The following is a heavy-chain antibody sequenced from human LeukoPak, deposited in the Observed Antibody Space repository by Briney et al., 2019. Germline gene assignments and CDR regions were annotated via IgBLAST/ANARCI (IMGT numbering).Heavy chain of an antibody. CDR2: IKVDGSEK. CDR1: GFTFSSYW. D-gene: IGHD3-22*01. J-gene: IGHJ4*02. Sequence: GGSLRLSCAASGFTFSSYWMSWVRQAPGKGLEWVAHIKVDGSEKYYVDSVKGRFTISRDNAKNSLYLQMNSLRAEDTAVYYCARDTFITMIVNWGQGTLVTVSS. CDR3: ARDTFITMIVN. V-gene: IGHV3-7*01.